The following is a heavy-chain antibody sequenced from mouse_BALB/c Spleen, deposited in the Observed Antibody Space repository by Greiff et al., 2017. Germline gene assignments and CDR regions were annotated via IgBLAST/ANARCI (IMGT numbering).Heavy chain of an antibody. V-gene: IGHV1S132*01. CDR1: GYTFTSYW. D-gene: IGHD2-13*01. J-gene: IGHJ3*01. Sequence: QVQLQQYGAELVKPGASVKLSCKTSGYTFTSYWIQWVKQRPGQGLGWIGEIFPGTGTTYYNEKFKGKATLTIDTSSSTAYMQLSSLTSEDSAVYFCARPYGDYPAWYAYWGQGTLVTVSA. CDR3: ARPYGDYPAWYAY. CDR2: IFPGTGTT.